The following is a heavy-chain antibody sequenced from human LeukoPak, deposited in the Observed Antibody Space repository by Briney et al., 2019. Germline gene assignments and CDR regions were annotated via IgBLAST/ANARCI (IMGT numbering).Heavy chain of an antibody. J-gene: IGHJ4*02. Sequence: SETLSLTCAVYGGSFSGYYWSWIRQPPGKGLEWIGEINHSGSTNYNPSLKGRVTISVDTSKNQFSLKLSSVTAADTAVYYCAYDSSGYYYGEPSFDYWGQGTLVTVSS. CDR3: AYDSSGYYYGEPSFDY. CDR1: GGSFSGYY. CDR2: INHSGST. D-gene: IGHD3-22*01. V-gene: IGHV4-34*01.